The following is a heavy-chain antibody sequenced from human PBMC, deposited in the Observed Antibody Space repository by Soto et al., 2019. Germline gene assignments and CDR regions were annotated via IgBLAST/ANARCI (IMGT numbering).Heavy chain of an antibody. J-gene: IGHJ4*02. D-gene: IGHD3-16*01. CDR3: ARDRASWSFED. V-gene: IGHV7-4-1*01. Sequence: QVQLVQAGSESMQPGASVKVSCKDSGYNFNSHSINWLRHAPGQGLEWMGWINPNTGNPTYEQGVTRRFVFSVDTSVSTVYLQIFSLKADDSDVYYCARDRASWSFEDWGQRTLGTVSS. CDR2: INPNTGNP. CDR1: GYNFNSHS.